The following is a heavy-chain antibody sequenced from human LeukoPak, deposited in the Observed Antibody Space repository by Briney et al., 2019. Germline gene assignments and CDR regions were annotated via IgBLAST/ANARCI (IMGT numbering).Heavy chain of an antibody. CDR3: AREGYSGYDYWFDP. D-gene: IGHD5-12*01. V-gene: IGHV6-1*01. CDR2: SYYRSKWYN. CDR1: GDRDHSNSAA. J-gene: IGHJ5*02. Sequence: SHTLALTCAISGDRDHSNSAAWNWIRQSPSRGLERLGRSYYRSKWYNDYALSVKSRVTINPDTSKNQFSLQLNSVTPEDTAVYYCAREGYSGYDYWFDPWGQGTLVTVSS.